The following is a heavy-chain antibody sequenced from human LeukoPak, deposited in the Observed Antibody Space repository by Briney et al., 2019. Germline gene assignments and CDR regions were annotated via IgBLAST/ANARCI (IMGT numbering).Heavy chain of an antibody. CDR2: IPNDGSNK. V-gene: IGHV3-30*03. CDR1: GFTFSTYG. CDR3: ARGPYYGSGSHFSYYGMDV. D-gene: IGHD3-10*01. Sequence: GGSLRLSCEASGFTFSTYGMHWVRQAPGKGLEWITLIPNDGSNKYYADSVKGRFTISRDNSKNTVYVQMNSLRAEDTAMYYCARGPYYGSGSHFSYYGMDVWGQGTTVTVSS. J-gene: IGHJ6*02.